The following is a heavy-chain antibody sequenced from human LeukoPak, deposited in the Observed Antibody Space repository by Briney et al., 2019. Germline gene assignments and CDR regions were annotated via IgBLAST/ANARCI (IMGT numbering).Heavy chain of an antibody. D-gene: IGHD4-17*01. CDR3: ARDQDGDYGLRYPGGAFDT. V-gene: IGHV4-59*01. CDR2: IYYSGST. J-gene: IGHJ3*02. Sequence: SETLSLTCTVSGGSISSYYWSWIRQPPGKGLEWIGYIYYSGSTNYNPSLKSRVTISVDTSKNQFSLKLSSVTAADTAVYYCARDQDGDYGLRYPGGAFDTWGQGTMVTVPS. CDR1: GGSISSYY.